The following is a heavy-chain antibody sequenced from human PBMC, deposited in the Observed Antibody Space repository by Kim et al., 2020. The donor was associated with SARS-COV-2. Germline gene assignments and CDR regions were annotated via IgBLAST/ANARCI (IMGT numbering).Heavy chain of an antibody. J-gene: IGHJ4*02. Sequence: GGSLRLSCAAAGFTFSNYAMSWVRQAPGKGLEWVSSISGSGGSTYYAESVKGRFTISRDDSKNTLHLQMNSLRAEDTAVYSCAKGPSVGYSSGWYGNPFDSWGQGTLVAVSS. D-gene: IGHD6-19*01. CDR3: AKGPSVGYSSGWYGNPFDS. CDR2: ISGSGGST. CDR1: GFTFSNYA. V-gene: IGHV3-23*01.